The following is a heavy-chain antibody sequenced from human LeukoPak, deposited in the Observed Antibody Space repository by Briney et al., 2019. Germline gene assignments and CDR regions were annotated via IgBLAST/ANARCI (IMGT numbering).Heavy chain of an antibody. D-gene: IGHD1-1*01. CDR1: GFSFSTYW. Sequence: GGSLRLSCAASGFSFSTYWMHWVRQAPGKGLVWVSRVNPDGSNTYYADSVKGRFTISRDNAKNTLYLQMNSLRAEDTAMYYCARTIVQRAFDIWGQGTMVTVSS. CDR3: ARTIVQRAFDI. V-gene: IGHV3-74*01. CDR2: VNPDGSNT. J-gene: IGHJ3*02.